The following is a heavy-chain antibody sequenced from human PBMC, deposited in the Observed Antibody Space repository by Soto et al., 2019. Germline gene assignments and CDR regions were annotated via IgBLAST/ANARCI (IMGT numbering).Heavy chain of an antibody. D-gene: IGHD3-22*01. V-gene: IGHV3-74*01. J-gene: IGHJ3*02. Sequence: EVELVESGGGLVQPGGSQRLSCEGSGFTFSSYWMHWVRQAPGKGLVWVSRINRYGSSTSYADSVKGRFTISRDNAKNKVYLQMNSLRAEDTAVYYCVRGGDSSYYDSSGYPAAFDIWGQGTMVTVSS. CDR2: INRYGSST. CDR3: VRGGDSSYYDSSGYPAAFDI. CDR1: GFTFSSYW.